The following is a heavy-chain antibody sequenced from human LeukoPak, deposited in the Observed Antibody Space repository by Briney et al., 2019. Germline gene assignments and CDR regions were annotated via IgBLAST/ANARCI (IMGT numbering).Heavy chain of an antibody. CDR1: GGSISSYY. D-gene: IGHD3-10*01. V-gene: IGHV4-59*01. Sequence: PSETLSLTCTVSGGSISSYYWSWIRQPPGKGLEWIGSIYYSGSTNYNPSLKSRVTISVDTSKNQFSLKLSSVTAADTAVYCCARSITMVRGVIRSYYYMDVWGKGTTVTVSS. J-gene: IGHJ6*03. CDR2: IYYSGST. CDR3: ARSITMVRGVIRSYYYMDV.